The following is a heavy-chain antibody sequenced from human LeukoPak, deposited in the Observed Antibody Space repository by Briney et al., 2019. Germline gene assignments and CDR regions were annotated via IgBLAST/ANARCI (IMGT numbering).Heavy chain of an antibody. V-gene: IGHV1-18*01. CDR1: GYIFSSYG. D-gene: IGHD4-11*01. J-gene: IGHJ4*02. CDR2: ISAYNGNT. CDR3: AREHYSNLGRAFDY. Sequence: GASVKVSCKASGYIFSSYGINWVRQAPGQGLEWMGWISAYNGNTNYAQKLQGRVTMTRDTSTSTAYMELSRLRSDDTAVYYCAREHYSNLGRAFDYWGQGTLVTVSS.